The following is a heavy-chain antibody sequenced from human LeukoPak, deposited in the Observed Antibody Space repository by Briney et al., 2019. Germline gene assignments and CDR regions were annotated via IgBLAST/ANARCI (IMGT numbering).Heavy chain of an antibody. D-gene: IGHD6-13*01. V-gene: IGHV4-38-2*02. CDR3: VRGAYSRSLYFFDS. CDR2: MYHSGSS. CDR1: GYSINTGYY. Sequence: SETLSLTCSVSGYSINTGYYWGWIRQPPGKGLEWIGSMYHSGSSYYNPSLKSRVTISVDTSKNHFSLKLTSVTAADTAMYYCVRGAYSRSLYFFDSWGQGTLVAVSS. J-gene: IGHJ4*02.